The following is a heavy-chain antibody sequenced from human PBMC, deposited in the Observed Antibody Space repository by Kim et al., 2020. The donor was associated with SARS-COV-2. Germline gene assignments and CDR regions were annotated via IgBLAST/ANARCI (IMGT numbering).Heavy chain of an antibody. V-gene: IGHV3-21*01. CDR2: ITGTTGRV. CDR1: GFIFSSHS. Sequence: GGSLRLSCAASGFIFSSHSMTWVRQAPGKGLEWVSWITGTTGRVEYADSVRGRFIISRDNAKNSLDLQMNDLRAEDTAVYYCARCPVRDTSFDHWGQGTLVTVSS. J-gene: IGHJ4*02. CDR3: ARCPVRDTSFDH.